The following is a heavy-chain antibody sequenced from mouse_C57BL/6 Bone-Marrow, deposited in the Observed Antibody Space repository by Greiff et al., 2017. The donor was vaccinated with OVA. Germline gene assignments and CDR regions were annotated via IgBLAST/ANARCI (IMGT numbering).Heavy chain of an antibody. D-gene: IGHD1-1*01. CDR2: ISDGGSYT. V-gene: IGHV5-4*03. J-gene: IGHJ2*01. CDR3: ARGSSPYYFGY. CDR1: GFTFSSYA. Sequence: EVKVVESGGGLVKPGGSLKLSCAASGFTFSSYAMSWVRQTPEKRLEWVATISDGGSYTYYPDNVKGRFTISRDNAKNTLYLQMSHLKSEDTAMYYCARGSSPYYFGYWGQSTTLTVAS.